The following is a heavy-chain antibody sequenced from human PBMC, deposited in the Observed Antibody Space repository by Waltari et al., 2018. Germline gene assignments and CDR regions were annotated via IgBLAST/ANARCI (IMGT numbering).Heavy chain of an antibody. CDR1: GDSISGNYW. CDR3: AGDRAIGLFFDY. CDR2: GHHSGKT. Sequence: QVQLQESGHGLVTPLGTLSLTCAVSGDSISGNYWWGWVRQSPEKGLEWIGHGHHSGKTHYNPSLQSRVAISVDKPKNQFSLNLNSVTAADTAIYYCAGDRAIGLFFDYWGRGTLVTVSS. D-gene: IGHD2-2*01. V-gene: IGHV4-4*02. J-gene: IGHJ4*02.